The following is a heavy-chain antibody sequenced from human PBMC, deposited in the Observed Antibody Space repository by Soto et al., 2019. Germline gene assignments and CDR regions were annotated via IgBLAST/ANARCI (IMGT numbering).Heavy chain of an antibody. CDR2: MNPNSGNT. Sequence: QVQLVQSGAEVKKPGASVKVSCKASGYTFTSYDINWVRQATGQGLEWMGWMNPNSGNTGYAQKFQGRVTMNRNTSISTAYMELSSLRSEDTAVYYCARAYSSPRTVVFDIWGQGTMVTVSS. CDR3: ARAYSSPRTVVFDI. V-gene: IGHV1-8*01. CDR1: GYTFTSYD. D-gene: IGHD6-13*01. J-gene: IGHJ3*02.